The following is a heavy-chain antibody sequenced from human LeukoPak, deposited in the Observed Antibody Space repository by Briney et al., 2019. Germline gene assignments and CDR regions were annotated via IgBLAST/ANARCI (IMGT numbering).Heavy chain of an antibody. CDR1: GGSFSGYY. V-gene: IGHV4-34*01. D-gene: IGHD2-15*01. Sequence: SETLSLTCAVYGGSFSGYYWSWIRQPPGKGLEWIGEINHSGSTNYNPSLKSRVTISVDTSKNQFSLELSSVTAADTAVYYCARGRDIVVVVAANFDYWGQGTLVTVSS. CDR3: ARGRDIVVVVAANFDY. J-gene: IGHJ4*02. CDR2: INHSGST.